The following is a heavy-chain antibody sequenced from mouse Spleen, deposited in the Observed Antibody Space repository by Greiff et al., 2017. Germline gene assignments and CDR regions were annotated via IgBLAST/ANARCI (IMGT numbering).Heavy chain of an antibody. CDR2: ISSGGGNT. CDR1: GFTFSSYA. J-gene: IGHJ3*01. D-gene: IGHD2-14*01. CDR3: ARHERYDGFAY. Sequence: EVQVVESGGGLVKLGGSLKLSCAASGFTFSSYAMSWVRQTPEKRLEWVATISSGGGNTYYPDSVKGRFTISRDNAKNTLYLQMSSLKSEDTAMYYCARHERYDGFAYWGQGTLVTVSA. V-gene: IGHV5-9-3*01.